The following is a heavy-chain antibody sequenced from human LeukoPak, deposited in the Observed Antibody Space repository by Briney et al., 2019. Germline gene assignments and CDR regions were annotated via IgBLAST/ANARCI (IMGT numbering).Heavy chain of an antibody. CDR2: IYTSGST. Sequence: PSETLSLTCTVSGGTISGYYWSWIRQPAGKGLEWIGRIYTSGSTNYNPSLKSRVTMSVDTSKNQFSLRLTSVTAADTAVYYCARADFWSGYRFDYWGQGTLVTVSP. J-gene: IGHJ4*02. D-gene: IGHD3-3*01. CDR1: GGTISGYY. V-gene: IGHV4-4*07. CDR3: ARADFWSGYRFDY.